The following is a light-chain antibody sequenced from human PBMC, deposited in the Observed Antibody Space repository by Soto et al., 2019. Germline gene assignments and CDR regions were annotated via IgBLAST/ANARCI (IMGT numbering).Light chain of an antibody. Sequence: IVLTQSPGTLSLSPGERATLSCRASQSVSSANFAWYQQKPGQAPRLLIYGASTRATGIPARFSGSGSGTEFTLTISSLQPEDFAVYYCQQYYNWPRTFGQGTMVDIK. CDR1: QSVSSAN. V-gene: IGKV3-15*01. J-gene: IGKJ1*01. CDR3: QQYYNWPRT. CDR2: GAS.